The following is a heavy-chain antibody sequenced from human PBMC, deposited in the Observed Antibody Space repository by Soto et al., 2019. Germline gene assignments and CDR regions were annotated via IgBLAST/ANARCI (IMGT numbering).Heavy chain of an antibody. D-gene: IGHD3-22*01. V-gene: IGHV4-4*02. J-gene: IGHJ4*02. CDR2: IYHSGST. CDR3: ASRYYDSSGYYDDY. CDR1: GGSISSSNW. Sequence: QVQLQESGPGLVKPSGTLSLTCAVSGGSISSSNWWSWVRQPPGKGLEWIGEIYHSGSTNYNPSLKSRVTIWGGRGKNQLSLKLSSVTAADTAVYYCASRYYDSSGYYDDYWGQGTLVTVSS.